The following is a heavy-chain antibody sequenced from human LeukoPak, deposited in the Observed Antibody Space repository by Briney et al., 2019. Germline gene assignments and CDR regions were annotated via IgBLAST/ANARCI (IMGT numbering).Heavy chain of an antibody. J-gene: IGHJ4*02. CDR3: VRGNDYGGPHY. V-gene: IGHV3-74*01. CDR1: GFTFSSYW. Sequence: GGSLRLSCAVSGFTFSSYWMHWVRQAPGKGLVWVSRIDRDGSRINYADSVKGRFTISRDNGKNTLFLQMNSLRAEDAAVYYCVRGNDYGGPHYWGQGTLVTVS. D-gene: IGHD4-23*01. CDR2: IDRDGSRI.